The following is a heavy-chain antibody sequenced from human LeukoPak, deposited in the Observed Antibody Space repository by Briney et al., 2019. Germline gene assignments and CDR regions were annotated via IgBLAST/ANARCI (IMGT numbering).Heavy chain of an antibody. D-gene: IGHD6-19*01. CDR1: GYTFTSYG. CDR3: VRDQIPNSSGWYQFDY. Sequence: ASVKASCKASGYTFTSYGINWVRQAPGQGLEWMGWISTYNGNTNYAQNLQGRVTMTTDTSTSTAYMELRSLRSDDTAVYYCVRDQIPNSSGWYQFDYWGQGTLVTVSS. J-gene: IGHJ4*02. CDR2: ISTYNGNT. V-gene: IGHV1-18*01.